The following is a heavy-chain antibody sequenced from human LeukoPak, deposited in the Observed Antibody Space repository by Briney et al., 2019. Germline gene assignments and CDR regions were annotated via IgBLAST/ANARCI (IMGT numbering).Heavy chain of an antibody. D-gene: IGHD2-2*01. CDR1: GYTFTSYG. CDR3: ARDPKVGCSSTSCRPRPYYFDY. Sequence: ASVKVSCKASGYTFTSYGFSWVRQAPGQGLEWMGWISAYIGNTNYAQKLQGRVTMTTDTSTSTAYMELRSLRSDDTAVYYCARDPKVGCSSTSCRPRPYYFDYWGQGTLVTVSS. V-gene: IGHV1-18*01. CDR2: ISAYIGNT. J-gene: IGHJ4*02.